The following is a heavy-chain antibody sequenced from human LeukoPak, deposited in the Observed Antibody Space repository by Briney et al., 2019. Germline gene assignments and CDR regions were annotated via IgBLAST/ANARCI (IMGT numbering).Heavy chain of an antibody. CDR2: ISGSGTHK. J-gene: IGHJ6*04. CDR3: VRGRPYMDV. V-gene: IGHV3-23*01. CDR1: GFTFSSYA. Sequence: GGSLRLSCAAYGFTFSSYAMSWVRQAPGKGLEWVSAISGSGTHKFYGDSVKGRFNISRDNTKNSLYLQMNSLRSEDTAVYYCVRGRPYMDVWGKGTTVTVSS.